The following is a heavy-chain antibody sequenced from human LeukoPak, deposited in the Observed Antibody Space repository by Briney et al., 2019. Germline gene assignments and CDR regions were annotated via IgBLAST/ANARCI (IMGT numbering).Heavy chain of an antibody. D-gene: IGHD3-22*01. CDR1: GGTFNSYA. Sequence: ASVKVSCKASGGTFNSYAINWVRQAPGQGLEWMGRIIPNSGGTNYAQKFQGRVTMTRDTSISTAYMELSRLRSDDTAVYYCAREGRYYDSSGYYPVDYWGQGTLVTVSS. CDR2: IIPNSGGT. CDR3: AREGRYYDSSGYYPVDY. V-gene: IGHV1-2*02. J-gene: IGHJ4*02.